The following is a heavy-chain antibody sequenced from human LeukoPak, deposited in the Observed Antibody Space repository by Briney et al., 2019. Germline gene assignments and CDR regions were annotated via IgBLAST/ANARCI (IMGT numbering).Heavy chain of an antibody. CDR3: AKVGDVYNSGVRDY. D-gene: IGHD5-24*01. Sequence: AGGSLRLSCAASGFTFSSYGMSWVREAPGKGLECVSHISGAGTYTYCADSVKRRLTISRDNPKNTLYLQMNSVRAEDTAVYYCAKVGDVYNSGVRDYWGQGNLVTVSS. CDR1: GFTFSSYG. CDR2: ISGAGTYT. J-gene: IGHJ4*02. V-gene: IGHV3-23*01.